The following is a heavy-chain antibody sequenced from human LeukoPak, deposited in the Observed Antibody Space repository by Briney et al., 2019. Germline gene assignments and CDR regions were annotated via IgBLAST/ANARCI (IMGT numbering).Heavy chain of an antibody. J-gene: IGHJ4*02. Sequence: GGSLRLSCAASGFTFSSYAMHWARQAPGKGLEWVAVISYDGSNKYYADTVKGRFTISRDNSKNTLYLQMNSLRAEDTAVYYCARDLKAYIVVVVAATPGYWGQGTLVTVSS. CDR3: ARDLKAYIVVVVAATPGY. V-gene: IGHV3-30-3*01. CDR1: GFTFSSYA. D-gene: IGHD2-15*01. CDR2: ISYDGSNK.